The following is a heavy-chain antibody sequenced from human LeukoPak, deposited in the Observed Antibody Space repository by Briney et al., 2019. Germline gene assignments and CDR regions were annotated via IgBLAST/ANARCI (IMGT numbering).Heavy chain of an antibody. V-gene: IGHV3-7*01. Sequence: GGSLRLSCAATGFTFRGFLMSWVRQIPGKGLEWVANIKQDGSEKYYADALRGRFTISRDNTKNSLSLQMNSLIVEDTAVYYCARAGSNWNYVYWGQGTLVTVSS. CDR2: IKQDGSEK. J-gene: IGHJ4*02. CDR3: ARAGSNWNYVY. D-gene: IGHD1-7*01. CDR1: GFTFRGFL.